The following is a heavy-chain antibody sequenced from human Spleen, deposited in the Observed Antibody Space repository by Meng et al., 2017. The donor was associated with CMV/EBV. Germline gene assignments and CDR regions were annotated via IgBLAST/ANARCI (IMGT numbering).Heavy chain of an antibody. CDR2: INPDSGGS. V-gene: IGHV1-2*02. Sequence: ASVKVSCKASGYTITAYYMHWLRQAPGQGLEWMGWINPDSGGSNYAQRFQGRVTMTRDTSISTAYMELSRLRSDDTAVYYCATTAVLGYCSSTSCYRGSYYFDYWGQGTTVTVSS. D-gene: IGHD2-2*02. J-gene: IGHJ4*03. CDR1: GYTITAYY. CDR3: ATTAVLGYCSSTSCYRGSYYFDY.